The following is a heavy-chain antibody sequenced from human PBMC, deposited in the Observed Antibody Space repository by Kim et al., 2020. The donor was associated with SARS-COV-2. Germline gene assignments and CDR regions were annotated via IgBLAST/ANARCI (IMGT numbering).Heavy chain of an antibody. CDR1: GFTFSSYW. V-gene: IGHV3-74*01. CDR3: ARVLVPAAKGPSDTSSRAPNDYGMDV. CDR2: INSDGSST. D-gene: IGHD2-2*01. J-gene: IGHJ6*02. Sequence: GGSLRLSCAASGFTFSSYWMHWVRQAPGKGLVWVSRINSDGSSTSYADSVKGRSTISRDNAKNTLYLQMNSLRAEDTAVYYCARVLVPAAKGPSDTSSRAPNDYGMDVWGQGTTVTVSS.